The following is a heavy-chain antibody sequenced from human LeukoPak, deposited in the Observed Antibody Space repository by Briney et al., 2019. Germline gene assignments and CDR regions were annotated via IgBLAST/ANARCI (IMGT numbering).Heavy chain of an antibody. CDR3: ARDRSFWYFDL. V-gene: IGHV4-59*01. J-gene: IGHJ2*01. CDR1: GGSISSYY. CDR2: IYYSGST. Sequence: SETLSLTCTVSGGSISSYYWSWIRQPPGKGLEWIGYIYYSGSTNYNPSLKSRVTISVDTSKNQFSLKLSSVTAADTAVYYCARDRSFWYFDLWGRGTLVTVSS.